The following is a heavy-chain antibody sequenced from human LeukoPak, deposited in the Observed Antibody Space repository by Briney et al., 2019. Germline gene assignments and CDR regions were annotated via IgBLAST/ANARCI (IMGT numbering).Heavy chain of an antibody. Sequence: GSSVKVSCKASGYTFTGYYLHWVRHAPGQGLEWMGWINPNSGGTNYAQKFQGRLTMTRDTSITTASIELSTLISADTPVSYSARGSKWGWIWFVPRGQRAPGTVSS. CDR2: INPNSGGT. J-gene: IGHJ5*02. CDR3: ARGSKWGWIWFVP. V-gene: IGHV1-2*02. D-gene: IGHD7-27*01. CDR1: GYTFTGYY.